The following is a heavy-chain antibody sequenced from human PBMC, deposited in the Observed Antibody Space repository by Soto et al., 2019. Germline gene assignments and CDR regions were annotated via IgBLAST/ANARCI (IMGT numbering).Heavy chain of an antibody. CDR2: IRAYNGYT. Sequence: QVQLVQSGAAVKKPVASVKVSCKASGYTFTSCGISWVRQVPGQGLEWMGWIRAYNGYTNYAQKFQGRVTMTTATSTSTAYMELRSLISDDTAVYYCARASDGYRSGWYVGYFDYWGQGTLVTVSS. D-gene: IGHD6-19*01. CDR1: GYTFTSCG. V-gene: IGHV1-18*04. J-gene: IGHJ4*02. CDR3: ARASDGYRSGWYVGYFDY.